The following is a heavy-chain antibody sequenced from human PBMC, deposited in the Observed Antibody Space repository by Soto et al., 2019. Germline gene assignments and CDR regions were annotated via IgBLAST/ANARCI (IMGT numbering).Heavy chain of an antibody. D-gene: IGHD3-10*01. CDR1: GFTFSSYG. Sequence: GGSLRLSCAASGFTFSSYGMHWVRQAPGKGLEWVAVISYDGSNKYYADSVKGRFTISRDNSKNTLYLQMNSLRAEDTAVYHCAKDNRWRPYYYGSGSYSGDAFDIWGQGTMVTVSS. CDR3: AKDNRWRPYYYGSGSYSGDAFDI. V-gene: IGHV3-30*18. CDR2: ISYDGSNK. J-gene: IGHJ3*02.